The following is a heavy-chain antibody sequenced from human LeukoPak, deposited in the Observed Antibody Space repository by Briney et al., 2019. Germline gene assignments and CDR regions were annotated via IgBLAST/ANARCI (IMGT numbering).Heavy chain of an antibody. V-gene: IGHV4-59*07. CDR2: IYYTGSN. CDR1: GRHMSGFY. Sequence: SDTLSLTCSVSGRHMSGFYWSWMRPPPPKGLAWIGHIYYTGSNYNRPSLKTRVTMSLDTSKNQLFLNLSSLTAADTAVYYCARSYYDSSGYRYYDFWGQGTLVTVSS. CDR3: ARSYYDSSGYRYYDF. D-gene: IGHD3-22*01. J-gene: IGHJ4*02.